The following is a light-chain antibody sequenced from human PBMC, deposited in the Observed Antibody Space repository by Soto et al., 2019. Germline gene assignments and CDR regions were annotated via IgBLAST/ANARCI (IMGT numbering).Light chain of an antibody. J-gene: IGKJ2*01. CDR1: QVIISY. CDR2: GAS. Sequence: DIQMTQSPSSLSASVGDRVTITWRSSQVIISYVSWYQQRPGQAPKLLVIGASTLRTGVPSRFSGIGSGTDFALSIFNLQTEDLASYYCQQTHSVPYTFGQGNRLEI. CDR3: QQTHSVPYT. V-gene: IGKV1-39*01.